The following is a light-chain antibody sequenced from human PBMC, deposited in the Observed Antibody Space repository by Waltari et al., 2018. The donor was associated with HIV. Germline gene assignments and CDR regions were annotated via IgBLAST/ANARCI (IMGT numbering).Light chain of an antibody. Sequence: QSVLTHPPSVSAPPGQKVTISCSVSSSNTGHNYVSWYQQIPGTAPRLVIYDTNDRPSGIPDRFSGSKSGTSATLGITGPQTGDEADYYCGTWDSSLSAVVFGGGTKLTVL. CDR2: DTN. CDR1: SSNTGHNY. CDR3: GTWDSSLSAVV. J-gene: IGLJ2*01. V-gene: IGLV1-51*01.